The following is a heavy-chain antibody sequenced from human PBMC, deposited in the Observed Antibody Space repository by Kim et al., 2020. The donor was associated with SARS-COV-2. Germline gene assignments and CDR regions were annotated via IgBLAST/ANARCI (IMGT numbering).Heavy chain of an antibody. D-gene: IGHD3-10*01. CDR3: ARHGITMVRGVIMGFWFDP. V-gene: IGHV4-39*01. Sequence: SETLSLTCTVSGGSISSSSYYWGWIRQPPGKGLEWIGSIYYSGSTYYNPSLKSRVTISVDTSKNQFSLKLSSVTAADTAVYYCARHGITMVRGVIMGFWFDPWGQGTLVTVSS. CDR1: GGSISSSSYY. J-gene: IGHJ5*02. CDR2: IYYSGST.